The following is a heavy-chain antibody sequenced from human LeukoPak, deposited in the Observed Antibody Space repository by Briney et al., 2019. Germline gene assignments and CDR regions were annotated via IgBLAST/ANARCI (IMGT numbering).Heavy chain of an antibody. D-gene: IGHD3-22*01. CDR2: ISGSGGST. V-gene: IGHV3-23*01. Sequence: GGSLRLSCAPSGFTFSSYAMSWVRQAPGKGLEWVSAISGSGGSTYYADSVKGRFTISRDNSKNTLYLQMNSLRAEDTAVYYCAKTHPIAMIVVVITPFDYWGQGTLVTVSS. CDR1: GFTFSSYA. CDR3: AKTHPIAMIVVVITPFDY. J-gene: IGHJ4*02.